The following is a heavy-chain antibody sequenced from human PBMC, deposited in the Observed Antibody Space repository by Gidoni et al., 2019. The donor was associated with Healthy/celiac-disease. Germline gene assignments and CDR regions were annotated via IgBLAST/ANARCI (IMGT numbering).Heavy chain of an antibody. J-gene: IGHJ4*02. Sequence: CPVPGFTFSDYYMSWFPQGPGKGLVWVSYNSSSSSSISYADSVKSRFTISSNNAKNSLYRQMNSVRAEEKDVYYCARSSGWYKGVGYWGQGTLVTVSS. CDR1: GFTFSDYY. V-gene: IGHV3-11*01. CDR2: NSSSSSSI. CDR3: ARSSGWYKGVGY. D-gene: IGHD6-19*01.